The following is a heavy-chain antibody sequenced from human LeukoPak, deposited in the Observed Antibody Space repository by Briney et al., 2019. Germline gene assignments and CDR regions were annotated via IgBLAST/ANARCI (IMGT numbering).Heavy chain of an antibody. CDR2: IYYSGST. CDR3: ARGGRYSYGYIDY. Sequence: MPSETLSLTCTVSGGSISSYYWSWIRQPPGKGLEWIGYIYYSGSTNYNPSLKSRVTISVDTSKNQFSLKLSSVTAADTAVYYCARGGRYSYGYIDYWGQGTLVTVSS. D-gene: IGHD5-18*01. CDR1: GGSISSYY. J-gene: IGHJ4*02. V-gene: IGHV4-59*12.